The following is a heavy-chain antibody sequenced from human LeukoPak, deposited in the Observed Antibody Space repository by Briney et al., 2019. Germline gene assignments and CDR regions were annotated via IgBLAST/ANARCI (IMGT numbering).Heavy chain of an antibody. J-gene: IGHJ4*02. V-gene: IGHV4-4*07. CDR2: IYTSGST. Sequence: PSETLSLTCTVSGGSISSYYWSWIRQPAGKGLDWIGRIYTSGSTDYNPSLKSRVTISVDTSKNQFSLKLSSATAADTAVYYCARDGLRGYFDYWGQGTLVTVSS. CDR3: ARDGLRGYFDY. CDR1: GGSISSYY.